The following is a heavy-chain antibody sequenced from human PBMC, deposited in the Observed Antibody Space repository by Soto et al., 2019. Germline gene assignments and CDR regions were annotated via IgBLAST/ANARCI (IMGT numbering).Heavy chain of an antibody. Sequence: QVQLVQSGAEVKKPGSSVKVSCKASGGTFSSYTISWVRQAPGQGLEWMGGIIAILGIANYAQKFQGRVTITTGNSTSIAYMELSSRRSEETAVYYCAGDGDIVVVPAAMVSNYAAFDMWGVKRRVTVSS. CDR1: GGTFSSYT. CDR3: AGDGDIVVVPAAMVSNYAAFDM. J-gene: IGHJ3*02. D-gene: IGHD2-2*01. V-gene: IGHV1-69*08. CDR2: IIAILGIA.